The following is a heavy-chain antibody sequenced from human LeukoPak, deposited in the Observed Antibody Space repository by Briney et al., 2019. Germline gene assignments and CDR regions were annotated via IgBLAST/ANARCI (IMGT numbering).Heavy chain of an antibody. D-gene: IGHD5-24*01. Sequence: SETLSLTCTVSGGSISSYYWRWIRQPPGKGLEWIGYIYYSGSTNYNPSLKSRVTISVDTSKNQFSLKLSSVTAADTAVYYCARVTRDGYNSYYFDYWGQGTLVTVSS. V-gene: IGHV4-59*01. CDR3: ARVTRDGYNSYYFDY. J-gene: IGHJ4*02. CDR2: IYYSGST. CDR1: GGSISSYY.